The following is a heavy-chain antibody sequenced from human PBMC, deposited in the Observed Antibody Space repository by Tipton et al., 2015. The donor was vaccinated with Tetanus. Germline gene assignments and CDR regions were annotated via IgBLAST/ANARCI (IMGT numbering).Heavy chain of an antibody. J-gene: IGHJ5*02. V-gene: IGHV4-31*03. CDR2: IYYTELT. Sequence: TLSLTCTVSGASINAGGYLWTWVRQHPGKGLEWIGNIYYTELTSYTPSLNSRVSISVDSSATQLSLIITSMTAADAAVYYCAVLPKHWQAPRGAPWGQGILVTVSS. D-gene: IGHD1-1*01. CDR1: GASINAGGYL. CDR3: AVLPKHWQAPRGAP.